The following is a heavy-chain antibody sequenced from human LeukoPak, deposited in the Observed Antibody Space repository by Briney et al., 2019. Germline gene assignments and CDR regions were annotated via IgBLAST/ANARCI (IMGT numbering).Heavy chain of an antibody. CDR3: ASSDCTNGVCYTYFDY. D-gene: IGHD2-8*01. J-gene: IGHJ4*02. Sequence: ASVKVSCKASGGTFSSYAISWVRQAPGQGLEWMGGIIPIFGTANYAQKFQGRVTITADESTSTAYMELSSLRSEDTAVYYCASSDCTNGVCYTYFDYWGQGTLVTVSS. CDR2: IIPIFGTA. V-gene: IGHV1-69*13. CDR1: GGTFSSYA.